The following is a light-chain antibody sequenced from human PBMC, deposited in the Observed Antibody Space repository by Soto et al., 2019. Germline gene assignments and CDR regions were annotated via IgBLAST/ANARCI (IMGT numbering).Light chain of an antibody. CDR2: DAS. CDR1: QDISYY. CDR3: QQYRNVMYT. Sequence: DIQMTQSPSSLSASVGDRVTITCQASQDISYYLNWYQQKPGKAPKLLIYDASNLETGVPSRFSRSGSGTDFTFTISSLQPEDIATYYCQQYRNVMYTFGQGTKLEIK. J-gene: IGKJ2*01. V-gene: IGKV1-33*01.